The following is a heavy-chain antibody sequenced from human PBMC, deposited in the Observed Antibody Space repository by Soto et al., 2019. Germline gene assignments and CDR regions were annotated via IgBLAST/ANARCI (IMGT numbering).Heavy chain of an antibody. CDR1: GFKFSIYS. CDR3: ARSVEGHFDY. V-gene: IGHV3-48*02. J-gene: IGHJ4*02. D-gene: IGHD6-19*01. Sequence: EVQLVESGGALVQPGGSLRLSCAASGFKFSIYSMNWVRQAPGKGLEWSAYITSDTKTIKYADSVKGRFTISRDNAKNSVYLQMNSLSDDATAVYYCARSVEGHFDYWGQGTVVTVSS. CDR2: ITSDTKTI.